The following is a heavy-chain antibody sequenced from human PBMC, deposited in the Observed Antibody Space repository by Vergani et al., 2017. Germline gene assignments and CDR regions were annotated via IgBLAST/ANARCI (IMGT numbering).Heavy chain of an antibody. V-gene: IGHV3-53*02. CDR3: ARDGYCSSTSCYREGMDV. Sequence: EVQLVETGGGLIQPGGSLRLSCAASGFTVSSNYMSWVRQAPGKGLEWVSVIYSGGSTYYADSVKGRFTISRDNSKNTLYLQMNSLRAEDTAVYYCARDGYCSSTSCYREGMDVWGKGTTVTVAS. CDR2: IYSGGST. D-gene: IGHD2-2*03. CDR1: GFTVSSNY. J-gene: IGHJ6*03.